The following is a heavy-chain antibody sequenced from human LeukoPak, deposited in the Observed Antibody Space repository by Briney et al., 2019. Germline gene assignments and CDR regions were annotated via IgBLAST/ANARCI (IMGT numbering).Heavy chain of an antibody. CDR2: ISTGGTTL. V-gene: IGHV3-48*03. CDR1: GFTLSSYE. J-gene: IGHJ4*02. D-gene: IGHD1-7*01. CDR3: ARDSELAGDRSEY. Sequence: HPGGSLRLSCAASGFTLSSYEMNWVRQAPGKGLERVSHISTGGTTLYEDSVKGRFTISRDDAKSSLYLQMNSLRAEDTAIYYCARDSELAGDRSEYWGQGTLVTVSS.